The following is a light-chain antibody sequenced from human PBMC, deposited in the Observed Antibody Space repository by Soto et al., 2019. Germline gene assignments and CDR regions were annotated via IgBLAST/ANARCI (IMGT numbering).Light chain of an antibody. Sequence: EIVMTQSPATLSVSEGERATLSCRASQSIRNNLAWYQRKPGQAPRLLILGASTRATGIPDRFSGSGSGTEFTLTITSLQSEGFADYYCQQYGNWPPLTVGGGTKVEIK. CDR1: QSIRNN. CDR3: QQYGNWPPLT. J-gene: IGKJ4*01. CDR2: GAS. V-gene: IGKV3-15*01.